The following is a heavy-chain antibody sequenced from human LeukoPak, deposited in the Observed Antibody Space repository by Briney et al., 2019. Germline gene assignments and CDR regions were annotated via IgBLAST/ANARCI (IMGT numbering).Heavy chain of an antibody. CDR1: GFTLSHYA. J-gene: IGHJ4*02. CDR3: AKEVRPNDY. D-gene: IGHD1-1*01. Sequence: PGGSLRLSCSMSGFTLSHYAMSWVRQAPGKGLEWVSTIGGGGGSTDYTDSVKGRFTISRDTSIDTLYLQMNGLRAEDTAVYYCAKEVRPNDYWGQGTLVTVSS. V-gene: IGHV3-23*01. CDR2: IGGGGGST.